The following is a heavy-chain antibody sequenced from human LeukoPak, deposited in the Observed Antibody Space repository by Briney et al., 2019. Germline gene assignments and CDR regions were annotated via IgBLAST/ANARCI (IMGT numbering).Heavy chain of an antibody. Sequence: LVQAGCEEKQPGSSVKVACKASGGTFSSYAISWVRQAPGQGLECLGGVIPNFGTAKYEQKLQGRVTITTDESTSTAYKELSSLRSEDTAVYYCARDPVRGWPSAEYFQHWGQGTLVTVSS. CDR3: ARDPVRGWPSAEYFQH. CDR2: VIPNFGTA. V-gene: IGHV1-69*05. J-gene: IGHJ1*01. CDR1: GGTFSSYA. D-gene: IGHD6-19*01.